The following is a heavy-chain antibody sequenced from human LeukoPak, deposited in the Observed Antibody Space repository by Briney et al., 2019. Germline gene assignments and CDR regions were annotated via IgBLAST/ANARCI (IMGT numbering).Heavy chain of an antibody. CDR1: GFTFSSYS. D-gene: IGHD3-10*01. J-gene: IGHJ4*02. CDR2: ISSSSSYI. V-gene: IGHV3-21*01. CDR3: ARDAGGEITVVRGVLDY. Sequence: GGSLRLSCAASGFTFSSYSMNWVRQAPGKGLEWVSSISSSSSYIYYADSVKGRFTISRDNAKNSLYLQMNSLRAEDTAVYYCARDAGGEITVVRGVLDYWGQGTLVTVSS.